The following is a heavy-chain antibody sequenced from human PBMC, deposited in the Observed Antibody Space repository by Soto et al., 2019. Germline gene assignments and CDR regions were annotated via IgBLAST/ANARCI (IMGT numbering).Heavy chain of an antibody. Sequence: PSETLSLTCAVSGGSISSSNWWSWVRQPPGKGLEWIGEIYHSGSTNYNPSLKSRVTISVDKSKNQFFLKLSSVTAADTAVYYCARCSSSWQRNWFDPWGQGTLVTVSS. J-gene: IGHJ5*02. CDR1: GGSISSSNW. CDR2: IYHSGST. CDR3: ARCSSSWQRNWFDP. D-gene: IGHD6-13*01. V-gene: IGHV4-4*02.